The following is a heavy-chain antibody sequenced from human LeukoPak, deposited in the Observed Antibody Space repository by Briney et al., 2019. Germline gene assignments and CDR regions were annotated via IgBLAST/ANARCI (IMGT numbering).Heavy chain of an antibody. Sequence: GGSLRLSCAASGFTFSSYSMTWVRQAPGKGLEWVSSISSSSSYIYYADSVKGRFTISRDNAKNSLYLQMNSLRAEDTAVYYCARDSGHAFDVWGQATMVTVSS. J-gene: IGHJ3*01. V-gene: IGHV3-21*01. CDR3: ARDSGHAFDV. CDR1: GFTFSSYS. CDR2: ISSSSSYI. D-gene: IGHD6-25*01.